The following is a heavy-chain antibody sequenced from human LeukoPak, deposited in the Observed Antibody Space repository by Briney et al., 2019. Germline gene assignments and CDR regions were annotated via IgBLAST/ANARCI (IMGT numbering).Heavy chain of an antibody. J-gene: IGHJ4*02. Sequence: GGSLRLSCAASGFTFDDYAMHWVRQAPGKGLEWVSGISWNSGSIGYADSVKGRFTTSRDNAKNSLYLQMNSLRAEDTALYYCAKDTEAYSSSWSNFDYWGQGTLVTVSS. V-gene: IGHV3-9*01. D-gene: IGHD6-13*01. CDR3: AKDTEAYSSSWSNFDY. CDR1: GFTFDDYA. CDR2: ISWNSGSI.